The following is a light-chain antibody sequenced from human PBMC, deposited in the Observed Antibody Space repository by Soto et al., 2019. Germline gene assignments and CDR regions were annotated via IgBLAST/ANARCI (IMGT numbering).Light chain of an antibody. Sequence: QSVLTQPPSASGAPGQRVTISCSGSASNIGRDPVNWYQQVPGTAPKLLIYENNHRPSGVPDRFSGSNSENTATLIITRVEAVDEADYYCQVWDTGNDHVVFGGGTKLTVL. CDR3: QVWDTGNDHVV. CDR2: ENN. J-gene: IGLJ2*01. V-gene: IGLV1-44*01. CDR1: ASNIGRDP.